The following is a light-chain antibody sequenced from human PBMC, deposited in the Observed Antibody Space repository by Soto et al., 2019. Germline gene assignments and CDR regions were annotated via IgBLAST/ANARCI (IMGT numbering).Light chain of an antibody. CDR2: GGT. CDR3: CSYAGISTSYV. CDR1: SSDVGSYNP. Sequence: QSALTQPASVSGSTGQSITIACTGTSSDVGSYNPVSWYQQHPCEAPKLMMYGGTKRASGVSNRFSGYKSGNTSSLTISGLQAEYEADYPCCSYAGISTSYVFGTGTKLTVL. V-gene: IGLV2-23*01. J-gene: IGLJ1*01.